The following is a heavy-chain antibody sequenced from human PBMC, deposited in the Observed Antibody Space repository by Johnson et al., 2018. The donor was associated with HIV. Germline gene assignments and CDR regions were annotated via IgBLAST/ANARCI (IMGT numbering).Heavy chain of an antibody. CDR3: ARSKDCSVGTCPDGFDI. CDR2: ISVSGDPI. D-gene: IGHD2-15*01. V-gene: IGHV3-11*04. J-gene: IGHJ3*02. CDR1: GFNFKDYY. Sequence: QVQLVESGGGVVQPGRSLRLSCAASGFNFKDYYLNWVRQAPGKGLEWVSYISVSGDPIYSADSVQGRFTTSRDNAKNSLYLQMDSLRAEDTAVYYCARSKDCSVGTCPDGFDIWGQGTMVIVSS.